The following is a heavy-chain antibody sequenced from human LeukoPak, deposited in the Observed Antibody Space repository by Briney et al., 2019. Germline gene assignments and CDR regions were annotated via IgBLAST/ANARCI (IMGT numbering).Heavy chain of an antibody. CDR3: ARDKGYNYGYSMDY. J-gene: IGHJ4*02. CDR2: IKGDGGSP. V-gene: IGHV3-74*01. D-gene: IGHD5-18*01. Sequence: GGSLRLSCAASGFTFSNYWMHWVRQAPGKGLVWVSRIKGDGGSPTYADSVKGRFTISRDNSKNTLYLQMNSLRAEDTAVYYCARDKGYNYGYSMDYWGQGTLVTVSS. CDR1: GFTFSNYW.